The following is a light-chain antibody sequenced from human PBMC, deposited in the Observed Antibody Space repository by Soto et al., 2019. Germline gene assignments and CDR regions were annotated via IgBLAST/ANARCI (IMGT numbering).Light chain of an antibody. Sequence: DIQLTQSPSSLSASVVDRVTITCRTSQSISNYLNWYQQKPGKVPKLLIYAASSLQSGVPSRFSGSGSGTDFTLTISSLQPEDFATYYCQQRYSAPLTFGGGTKVDIK. V-gene: IGKV1-39*01. CDR2: AAS. CDR1: QSISNY. J-gene: IGKJ4*01. CDR3: QQRYSAPLT.